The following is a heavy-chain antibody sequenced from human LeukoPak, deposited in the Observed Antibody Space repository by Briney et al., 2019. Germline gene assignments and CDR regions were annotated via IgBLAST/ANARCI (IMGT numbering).Heavy chain of an antibody. CDR2: IKQDGSEK. Sequence: ETLSLTCAVSGGSLSGNYWSWIRQSPGKGLEWVASIKQDGSEKNYVDSVKGRFTISRDNAKNSLFLQMNSLRGEDTAVYYCARDKVGGSMAGSNFDYWGQGTLVTVSS. V-gene: IGHV3-7*01. D-gene: IGHD6-19*01. CDR3: ARDKVGGSMAGSNFDY. J-gene: IGHJ4*02. CDR1: GGSLSGNY.